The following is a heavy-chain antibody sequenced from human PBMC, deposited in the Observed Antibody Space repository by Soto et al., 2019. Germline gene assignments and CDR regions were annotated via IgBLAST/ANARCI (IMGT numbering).Heavy chain of an antibody. D-gene: IGHD3-22*01. V-gene: IGHV4-59*01. CDR3: ARAVITPLYLHYGMDV. Sequence: SETLSLTCTVSGGSISSYYWSWIRQPPGKGLEWIGYIYYSGSTNYNPSLKSRVTISVDTSKNQFSLKLSSVTAADTAVYYCARAVITPLYLHYGMDVWGQGTTVT. CDR1: GGSISSYY. J-gene: IGHJ6*02. CDR2: IYYSGST.